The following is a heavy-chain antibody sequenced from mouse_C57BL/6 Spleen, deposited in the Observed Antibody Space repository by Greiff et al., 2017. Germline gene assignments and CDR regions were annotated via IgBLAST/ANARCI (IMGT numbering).Heavy chain of an antibody. CDR2: IDPATGGT. V-gene: IGHV1-15*01. CDR1: GYTFTDYE. D-gene: IGHD2-5*01. Sequence: VQGVESGAELVRPGASVTLSCKASGYTFTDYEMHWVKQTPVHGLEWIGAIDPATGGTAYNQKFKGKAILTADKSSSTAYMELRSLTSEDSAVYYCTRLGYSNHWFAYWGQGTLVTVSA. J-gene: IGHJ3*01. CDR3: TRLGYSNHWFAY.